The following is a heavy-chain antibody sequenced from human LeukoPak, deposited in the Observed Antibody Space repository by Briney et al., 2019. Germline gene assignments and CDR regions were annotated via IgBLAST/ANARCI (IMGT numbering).Heavy chain of an antibody. CDR1: GGSISSYY. CDR2: IYHSGST. V-gene: IGHV4-59*08. J-gene: IGHJ4*02. D-gene: IGHD7-27*01. CDR3: ARQLGNYFDY. Sequence: PSETLSLTCTVSGGSISSYYWSWIRQPPWKGLEWMGYIYHSGSTYHNPSLKSRVTISVDRSKNQFSLKLRSVAAADTAVYYCARQLGNYFDYWGQGTLVTVSS.